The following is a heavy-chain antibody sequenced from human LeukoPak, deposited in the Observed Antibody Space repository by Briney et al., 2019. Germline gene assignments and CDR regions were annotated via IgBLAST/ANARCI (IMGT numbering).Heavy chain of an antibody. D-gene: IGHD5-24*01. CDR1: GGSISRYY. Sequence: PSETLSLTCSVSGGSISRYYWSWIRQPPGKGLEWIGDIYYNASTNYNPSLMSRVTISVDTSKNQFSLKLSSVTAADTAVYYCARHPRDGYNSPYFYYGVAVWGHGTTVTVSS. CDR3: ARHPRDGYNSPYFYYGVAV. CDR2: IYYNAST. V-gene: IGHV4-59*08. J-gene: IGHJ6*02.